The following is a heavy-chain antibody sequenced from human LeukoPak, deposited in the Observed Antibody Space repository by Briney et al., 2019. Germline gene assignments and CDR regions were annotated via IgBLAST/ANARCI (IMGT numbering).Heavy chain of an antibody. CDR2: IYYSGST. J-gene: IGHJ4*02. D-gene: IGHD6-13*01. Sequence: SETLSLTCTVSGGSISSGDYYWSWIRQPPGKGLEWIGYIYYSGSTYYNPCLKSRVTISVDTSKNQFSLKLSSVTAVDTAVYYCASGGGSSSWYLGFDYWGQGTLVTVSS. CDR1: GGSISSGDYY. V-gene: IGHV4-30-4*08. CDR3: ASGGGSSSWYLGFDY.